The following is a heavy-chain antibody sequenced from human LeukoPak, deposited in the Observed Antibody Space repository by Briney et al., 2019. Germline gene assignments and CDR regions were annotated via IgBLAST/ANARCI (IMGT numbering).Heavy chain of an antibody. D-gene: IGHD1-26*01. CDR2: FSGNGKTT. V-gene: IGHV3-43*01. CDR3: AKEGGTMSFDS. CDR1: GFTFRAYT. Sequence: PGGSLRLSCAASGFTFRAYTMHWFRQAPGKGLEWVSLFSGNGKTTYYADSVKGRFTISRDNSKNSLYLQMNSLESDDTALYYCAKEGGTMSFDSWGQGTLVTVSS. J-gene: IGHJ5*01.